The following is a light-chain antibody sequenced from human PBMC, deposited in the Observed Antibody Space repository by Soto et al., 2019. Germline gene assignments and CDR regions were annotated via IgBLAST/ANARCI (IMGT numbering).Light chain of an antibody. CDR2: RAS. V-gene: IGKV1-5*03. J-gene: IGKJ1*01. CDR3: QQCYSYPWT. CDR1: RSISIW. Sequence: DIQMTQSPSTLSASVGDTVTITCRASRSISIWLAWYQQKPGKAPNLLIYRASNFESGVPSRFSGSGSGTEFTLTISSLQPDDFATYYCQQCYSYPWTFGQGTKVEIK.